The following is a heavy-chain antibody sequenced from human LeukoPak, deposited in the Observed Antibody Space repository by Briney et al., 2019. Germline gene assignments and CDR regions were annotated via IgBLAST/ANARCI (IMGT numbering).Heavy chain of an antibody. D-gene: IGHD3-3*01. CDR1: GFTFSSYA. CDR2: ISGSGGST. CDR3: AKSRTYDFWSGYYTFQH. Sequence: GGSLRLSCAASGFTFSSYAMSWVRQAPGKGLEWVSAISGSGGSTYYADSVKGRFTISRDNSKSTLYLQMNSLRAEDTAVYYCAKSRTYDFWSGYYTFQHWGQGTLVTVSS. V-gene: IGHV3-23*01. J-gene: IGHJ1*01.